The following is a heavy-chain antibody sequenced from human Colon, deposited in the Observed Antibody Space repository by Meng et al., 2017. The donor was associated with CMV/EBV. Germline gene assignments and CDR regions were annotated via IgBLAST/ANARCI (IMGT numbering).Heavy chain of an antibody. J-gene: IGHJ4*02. Sequence: PLGWGGALVNPGGSFRLACAPSGFTFVHAWMSWVRQAPGTGLEWVARVRAGGTADYAAPVKGRFTVGRDDSTNTVYLQMNNLLSNDTAVYYCVTDYPERTAQIDNWGQGTLVTVSS. CDR3: VTDYPERTAQIDN. CDR2: VRAGGTA. CDR1: GFTFVHAW. V-gene: IGHV3-15*02. D-gene: IGHD1/OR15-1a*01.